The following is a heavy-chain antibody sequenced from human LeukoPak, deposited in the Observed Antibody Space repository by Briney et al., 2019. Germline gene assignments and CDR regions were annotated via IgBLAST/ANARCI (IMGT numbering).Heavy chain of an antibody. Sequence: ASVKVSCRASGYTFTSYGISWVRQAPGQGLEWMGWISAYNGNTNYAQKLQGRVTMTTDTSTSTAYMELRSLRSDDTAVYYCAKGLAWDIVVVPAAPSFDYWGQGTLVTVSS. CDR1: GYTFTSYG. J-gene: IGHJ4*02. V-gene: IGHV1-18*01. CDR2: ISAYNGNT. D-gene: IGHD2-2*01. CDR3: AKGLAWDIVVVPAAPSFDY.